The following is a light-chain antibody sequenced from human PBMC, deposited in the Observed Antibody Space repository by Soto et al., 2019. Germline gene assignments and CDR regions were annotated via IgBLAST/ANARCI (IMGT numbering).Light chain of an antibody. CDR2: GPS. CDR1: QSFDRN. Sequence: ELVMTQSPGTLSVSTEEGATLSCRASQSFDRNLAWYQQKPGQAPRLLIYGPSTRPTGIPARFSGSGSGTEFSLTISCLQSEDFAVYYCQKYDSWPLTFGGGTKVEIK. CDR3: QKYDSWPLT. J-gene: IGKJ4*01. V-gene: IGKV3D-15*01.